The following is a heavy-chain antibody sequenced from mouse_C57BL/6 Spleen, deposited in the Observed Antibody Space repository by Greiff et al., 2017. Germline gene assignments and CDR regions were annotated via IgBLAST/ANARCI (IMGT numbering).Heavy chain of an antibody. D-gene: IGHD1-1*01. Sequence: EVQGVEPGAGLVKPGGSLKLSCAASGFTFSSYAMSWVRQTPETRLEWVAYLSSGGDYIYYADPVQGRFTISRDNARNTLYLQMSSLKSEDTAMYYSTTTVVSFDYWGQGTTLTVSS. CDR3: TTTVVSFDY. J-gene: IGHJ2*01. V-gene: IGHV5-9-1*02. CDR2: LSSGGDYI. CDR1: GFTFSSYA.